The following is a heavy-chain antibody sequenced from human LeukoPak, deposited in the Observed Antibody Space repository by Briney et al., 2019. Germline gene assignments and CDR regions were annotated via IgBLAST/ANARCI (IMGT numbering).Heavy chain of an antibody. D-gene: IGHD3-10*01. Sequence: GGSLRLSCAASGFAFSSYGMHWVRQAPGKGLEWVAFIRYDGSNKYYADSVKGRFTISRDNSKNTLYLQMNSLRAEDTAVYYCATNPKGGFGEQDYWGQGTLVTVSS. V-gene: IGHV3-30*02. CDR2: IRYDGSNK. CDR1: GFAFSSYG. J-gene: IGHJ4*02. CDR3: ATNPKGGFGEQDY.